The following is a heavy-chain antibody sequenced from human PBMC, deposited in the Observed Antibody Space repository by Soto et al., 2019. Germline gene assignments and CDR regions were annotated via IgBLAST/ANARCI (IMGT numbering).Heavy chain of an antibody. D-gene: IGHD3-10*01. Sequence: GGSLRLSCAAFGLTFSSNGMPWVRQAPGKGLEWVAVICYDGSNKYYADSVKGRFTISRDNSKNTLYLQRNSMRAEDTAVYYFASDPSGASPGGAMDVRGPGTTVTLSS. CDR2: ICYDGSNK. V-gene: IGHV3-33*01. CDR1: GLTFSSNG. J-gene: IGHJ6*02. CDR3: ASDPSGASPGGAMDV.